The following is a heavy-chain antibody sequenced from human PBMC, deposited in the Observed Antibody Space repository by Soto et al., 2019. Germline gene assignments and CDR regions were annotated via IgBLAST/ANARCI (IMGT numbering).Heavy chain of an antibody. CDR3: AKSPNPGSATPSYYGMDV. Sequence: ASVKVSCKASGYTFTNYYMHWVRQAPGQGLEWMGLINPSGASTLYAQKFQGRVTMTRDTSTSTDYMELRSLTPEDTAVYYCAKSPNPGSATPSYYGMDVWGLGTTVTVSS. CDR2: INPSGAST. CDR1: GYTFTNYY. V-gene: IGHV1-46*01. D-gene: IGHD2-15*01. J-gene: IGHJ6*02.